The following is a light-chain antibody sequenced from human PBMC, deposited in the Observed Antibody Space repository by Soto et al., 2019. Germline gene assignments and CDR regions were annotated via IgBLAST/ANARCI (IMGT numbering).Light chain of an antibody. CDR1: QSISSW. V-gene: IGKV1-5*01. Sequence: DIQMTQSPSTRSSSFGDRVTITCRASQSISSWLAWYQQKPGKAPKLLIYDASSLESGVPSRFSGSGSGTEFTLTISSMKPDDFATYYCQQYNSYRTFGQGTKVDIK. CDR3: QQYNSYRT. CDR2: DAS. J-gene: IGKJ1*01.